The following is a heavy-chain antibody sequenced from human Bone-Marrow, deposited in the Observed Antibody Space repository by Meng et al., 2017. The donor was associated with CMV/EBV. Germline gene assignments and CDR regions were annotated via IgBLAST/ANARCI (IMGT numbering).Heavy chain of an antibody. V-gene: IGHV3-49*04. CDR1: GFTFGDYA. CDR3: TREVGNLRTDYYYYYGMDV. CDR2: IRSKAYGGTT. D-gene: IGHD1-14*01. Sequence: GESLKISCTASGFTFGDYAMSWVRQAPGKGLEWVGFIRSKAYGGTTEYAASVKGRFTISRDDSKSIGYLQMNSLKTEDTAVYYCTREVGNLRTDYYYYYGMDVWGQGTTVTVSS. J-gene: IGHJ6*02.